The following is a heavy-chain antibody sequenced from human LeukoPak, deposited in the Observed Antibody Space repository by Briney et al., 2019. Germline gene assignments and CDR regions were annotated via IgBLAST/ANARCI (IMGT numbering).Heavy chain of an antibody. CDR3: AAGGYHILTGHKADA. CDR2: ITHDGNT. V-gene: IGHV4-34*01. J-gene: IGHJ5*02. CDR1: WGALRGNF. D-gene: IGHD3-9*01. Sequence: SGNPFPTLAGHWGALRGNFLGLIPQPPRKGAEWGGEITHDGNTNYNPSLKSRVTISVDTSKSQFSLKLSSVTAADTAVYYCAAGGYHILTGHKADAWGQGTLVTVSS.